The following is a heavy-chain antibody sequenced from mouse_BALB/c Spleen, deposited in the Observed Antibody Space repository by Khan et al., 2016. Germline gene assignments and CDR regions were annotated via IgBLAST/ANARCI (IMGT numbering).Heavy chain of an antibody. D-gene: IGHD2-1*01. J-gene: IGHJ4*01. CDR1: GYTFISYT. V-gene: IGHV1-4*02. Sequence: VQLQESEAELARPGASVKMSCKASGYTFISYTIHWVKQRPGQGLEWIVYINPSGEHTEYNKKFKDKTTLTVDKSSSTAYMQLNSLTTEDSAVYDCARGGKYRASPMDYWGQGTSVTVSS. CDR3: ARGGKYRASPMDY. CDR2: INPSGEHT.